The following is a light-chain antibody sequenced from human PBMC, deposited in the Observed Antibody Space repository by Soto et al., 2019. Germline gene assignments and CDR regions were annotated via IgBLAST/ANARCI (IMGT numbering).Light chain of an antibody. Sequence: QSVLTQPPSASGSPGQSVTISCTGTSSDVGGYNYVSWYQQHPGKAPKLMIYEVTKRPSGVPDRFSGSKSGNTASLTVSGLQAEDEADYYCSSYSGSNKLLFVGGTKVTVL. V-gene: IGLV2-8*01. J-gene: IGLJ2*01. CDR1: SSDVGGYNY. CDR2: EVT. CDR3: SSYSGSNKLL.